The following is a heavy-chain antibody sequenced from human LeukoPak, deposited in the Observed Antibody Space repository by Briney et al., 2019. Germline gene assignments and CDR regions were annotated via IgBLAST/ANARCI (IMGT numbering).Heavy chain of an antibody. D-gene: IGHD2/OR15-2a*01. CDR1: GFTFDDYA. Sequence: GRSLRLSCAASGFTFDDYAMHWVRQAPGKGLEWVSGISWNSGSIGYADSVKGRFTISRDNAKNSLYLQMNSLRAEDMALYYCAKGEYGHWLDAFGIWGQGTMVTVSS. V-gene: IGHV3-9*03. J-gene: IGHJ3*02. CDR3: AKGEYGHWLDAFGI. CDR2: ISWNSGSI.